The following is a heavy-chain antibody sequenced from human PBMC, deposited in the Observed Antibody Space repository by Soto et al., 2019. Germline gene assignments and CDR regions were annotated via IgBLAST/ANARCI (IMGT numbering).Heavy chain of an antibody. Sequence: QVQLVESGGGVVQPGRSLRLSCAASGFTFSSYGMHWVRQAPGKGLEWVAVIWFDGSNEYYADSVRGRFTISRDTSKNILYLQMNSLRADDTAVYYCARGPKTNTATDYWGQGTQVTVSS. D-gene: IGHD5-18*01. CDR3: ARGPKTNTATDY. J-gene: IGHJ4*02. CDR2: IWFDGSNE. CDR1: GFTFSSYG. V-gene: IGHV3-33*01.